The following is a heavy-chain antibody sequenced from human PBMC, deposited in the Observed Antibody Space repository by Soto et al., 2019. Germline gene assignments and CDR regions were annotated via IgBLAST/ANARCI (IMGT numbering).Heavy chain of an antibody. Sequence: PXESLSLSFAASGFTFSDYYMSWIRQAPGKGLDWVSSITSNGDMKYYADSVKGRFTISRDNAKQSLHLQMNSLRAEDTAVYYCETGGSRYNDYWGQGTLVTVSS. CDR1: GFTFSDYY. D-gene: IGHD6-13*01. CDR2: ITSNGDMK. J-gene: IGHJ4*02. CDR3: ETGGSRYNDY. V-gene: IGHV3-11*01.